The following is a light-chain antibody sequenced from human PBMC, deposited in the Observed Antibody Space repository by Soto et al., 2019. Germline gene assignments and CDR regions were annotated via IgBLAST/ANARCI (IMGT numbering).Light chain of an antibody. CDR3: QQYYSTPPYT. CDR1: QSVLYSSNNKNY. CDR2: WAS. V-gene: IGKV4-1*01. Sequence: DIVMTQSPDSLAVSLGERATINCKSSQSVLYSSNNKNYLAWYRQKPGQPPKLLIYWASIRESGVPDRISGSGSGTDFTLTISSLPAEDVAVYYCQQYYSTPPYTFGQGTKLEIK. J-gene: IGKJ2*01.